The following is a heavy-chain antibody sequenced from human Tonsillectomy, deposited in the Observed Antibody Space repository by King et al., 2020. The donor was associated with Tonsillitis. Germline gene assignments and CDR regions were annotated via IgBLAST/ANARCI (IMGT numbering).Heavy chain of an antibody. Sequence: QLVQSGGGLVQPGGSLRLSCSASGFTFSTYAMHWVRQAPGKGLEYVSSISSNGANTYYADSVKGRLTISRDNSKNTLFLQMTSLRVEDPAVYYCVRGHRDTYFDYWGQGTLVTVSS. V-gene: IGHV3-64D*06. CDR1: GFTFSTYA. CDR2: ISSNGANT. CDR3: VRGHRDTYFDY. D-gene: IGHD3-16*01. J-gene: IGHJ4*02.